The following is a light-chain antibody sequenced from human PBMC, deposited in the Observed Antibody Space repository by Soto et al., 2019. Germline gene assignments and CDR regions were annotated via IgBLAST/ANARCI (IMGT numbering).Light chain of an antibody. Sequence: EIVLTQSPATLSLSPGERATLSCRASQSVRSYLAWYQQKPGQAPRLLIYDASNRATDIPARFSGSGSGTDFTLTISSLQSEDFAVYYCQQYNNWPPWTFGQGTKVDIK. J-gene: IGKJ1*01. CDR2: DAS. V-gene: IGKV3-11*01. CDR1: QSVRSY. CDR3: QQYNNWPPWT.